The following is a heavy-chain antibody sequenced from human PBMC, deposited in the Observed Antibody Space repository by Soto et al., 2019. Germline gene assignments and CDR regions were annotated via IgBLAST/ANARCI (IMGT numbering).Heavy chain of an antibody. CDR2: IYYSGST. J-gene: IGHJ4*02. CDR1: GGSISSYY. Sequence: QVQLQESGPGLVKPSETLSLTCTVSGGSISSYYWSWIRQPPGKGLEWIGYIYYSGSTNYNPSLRSRVTISVDTSKNQVSLKLSSVTAADTAVYYCAREERYYDILTGYYGRYFDYWGQGTLVTVSS. V-gene: IGHV4-59*01. D-gene: IGHD3-9*01. CDR3: AREERYYDILTGYYGRYFDY.